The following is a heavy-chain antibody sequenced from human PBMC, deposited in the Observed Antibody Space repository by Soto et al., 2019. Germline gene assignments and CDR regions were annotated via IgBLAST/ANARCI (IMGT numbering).Heavy chain of an antibody. Sequence: GGSLRLSCAAPGFTFRRYSLKWVRQAPGKGLEWDSYIRSTRSNIYHADSAKGRFTISRDNAKNSLYLQMNSLRAEDTAVYYCARDHRPGPPLNDFWSGYSHYYYYYGMDVWGQGTTVTVSS. CDR1: GFTFRRYS. J-gene: IGHJ6*02. CDR3: ARDHRPGPPLNDFWSGYSHYYYYYGMDV. V-gene: IGHV3-48*04. CDR2: IRSTRSNI. D-gene: IGHD3-3*01.